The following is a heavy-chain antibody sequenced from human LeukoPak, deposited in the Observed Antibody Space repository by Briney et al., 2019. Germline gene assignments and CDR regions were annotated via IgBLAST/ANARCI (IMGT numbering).Heavy chain of an antibody. V-gene: IGHV1-18*01. CDR3: ARASMVRGVPLSFDP. D-gene: IGHD3-10*01. Sequence: ASVKVSCKASGYTFTSYGISWVRQAPGQGLEWMGWISAYNGNTNYAQKLQGRVTMTTDTSTSTAYMELSSLRSEDTAVYYCARASMVRGVPLSFDPWGQGTLVTVSS. CDR2: ISAYNGNT. J-gene: IGHJ5*02. CDR1: GYTFTSYG.